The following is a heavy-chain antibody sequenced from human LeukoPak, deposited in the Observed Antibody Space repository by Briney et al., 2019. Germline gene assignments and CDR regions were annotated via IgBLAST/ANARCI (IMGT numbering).Heavy chain of an antibody. Sequence: SSGTLSLTCTVSGDSINSLDLWSWVRQPPGKGLEWIGEMYLSGTTHSNPSVKSRVTISIDKSKNQFFLNLSSVTAAGTAVYYCAGLVGRYSSGLYYYYFDYWGQGTLVTVSS. CDR2: MYLSGTT. V-gene: IGHV4-4*02. CDR3: AGLVGRYSSGLYYYYFDY. D-gene: IGHD3-22*01. J-gene: IGHJ4*02. CDR1: GDSINSLDL.